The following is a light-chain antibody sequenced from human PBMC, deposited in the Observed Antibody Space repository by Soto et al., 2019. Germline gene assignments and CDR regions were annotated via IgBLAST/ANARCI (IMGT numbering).Light chain of an antibody. CDR3: SSYTSSSTYV. V-gene: IGLV2-8*01. CDR2: EVV. Sequence: QSALTQPPSASGSPGQSVTISCTGTKNDIGVYDFVSWYQHHPGKAPRLIIYEVVQRPSGVPDRFSGSKSGNTASLPVSGLQAADEADYYCSSYTSSSTYVFGTGTKVTVL. J-gene: IGLJ1*01. CDR1: KNDIGVYDF.